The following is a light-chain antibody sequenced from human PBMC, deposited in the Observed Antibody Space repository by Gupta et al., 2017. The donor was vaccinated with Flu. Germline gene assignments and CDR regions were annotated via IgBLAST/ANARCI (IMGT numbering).Light chain of an antibody. V-gene: IGLV1-40*01. CDR3: QSYDSSLSGYV. CDR2: GNS. Sequence: QSVLTQPPSVSGAPGQRVTISCTGSSSNIGAGYDVHWYQHLPGTVPKLLISGNSNRPSGVPDRFSGSKSGTSASLAITGLQAEDEGDYYCQSYDSSLSGYVFGTGTKVTVL. CDR1: SSNIGAGYD. J-gene: IGLJ1*01.